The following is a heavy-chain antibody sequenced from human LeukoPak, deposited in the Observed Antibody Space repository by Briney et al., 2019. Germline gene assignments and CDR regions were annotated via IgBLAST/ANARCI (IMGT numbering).Heavy chain of an antibody. J-gene: IGHJ4*02. V-gene: IGHV4-34*01. CDR2: INHSGST. CDR1: GGSFSGYY. D-gene: IGHD6-13*01. CDR3: AREVTYSSSSRPFSY. Sequence: SETLSLTCAVYGGSFSGYYWSWIRQPPGKGLEWIGEINHSGSTNYNPSLKSRVTISVDTSKNQFSLKLNSVTAADTAVYYCAREVTYSSSSRPFSYWGQGTLVTVSS.